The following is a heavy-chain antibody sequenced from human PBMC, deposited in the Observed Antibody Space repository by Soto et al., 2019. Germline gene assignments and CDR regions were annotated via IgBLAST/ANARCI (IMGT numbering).Heavy chain of an antibody. CDR1: GDSISSSNSH. CDR2: VYYGGAIFYSGNI. D-gene: IGHD3-3*02. V-gene: IGHV4-39*01. J-gene: IGHJ3*02. CDR3: VRYDRINMKPYSPEGFHI. Sequence: XETLSLTCTVSGDSISSSNSHWGWTRQPPGKGLEYIGSVYYGGAIFYSGNIYYNPSLKSRVTISVDTSKNQFSLRLSSVTAADTGVYYCVRYDRINMKPYSPEGFHIWGQGTMVTVPS.